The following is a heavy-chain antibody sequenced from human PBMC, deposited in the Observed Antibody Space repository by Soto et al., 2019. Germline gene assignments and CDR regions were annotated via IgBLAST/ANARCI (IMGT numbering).Heavy chain of an antibody. D-gene: IGHD5-12*01. CDR3: ARDDSGYGDHYFDY. V-gene: IGHV4-59*01. CDR1: GGSISSYY. Sequence: SETLSLTCTVSGGSISSYYWSWIRQPPGKGLEWIGYIYYSGSTNYNPSLKSRVTISVDTSKNQFSLKLSSVTAADTAVYYCARDDSGYGDHYFDYWGQGTLVTVSS. J-gene: IGHJ4*02. CDR2: IYYSGST.